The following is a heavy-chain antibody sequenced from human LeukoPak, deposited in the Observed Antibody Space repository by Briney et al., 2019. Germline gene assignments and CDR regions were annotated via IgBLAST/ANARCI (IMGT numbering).Heavy chain of an antibody. CDR3: ARRSYGDYYYYYYMDV. V-gene: IGHV4-39*01. Sequence: PSETLSPTCTVSGGSISSSSYYWGWIRQPPGKGLEWIGSIYYSGSTYYNPSLKSRVTISVDTSKNQFSLKLSSVTAADTAVYYCARRSYGDYYYYYYMDVWGKGTTVTVSS. CDR2: IYYSGST. D-gene: IGHD5-18*01. J-gene: IGHJ6*03. CDR1: GGSISSSSYY.